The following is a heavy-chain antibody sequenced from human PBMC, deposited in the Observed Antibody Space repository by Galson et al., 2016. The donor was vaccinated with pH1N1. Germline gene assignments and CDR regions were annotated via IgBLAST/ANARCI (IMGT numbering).Heavy chain of an antibody. CDR2: IDPSNGGT. V-gene: IGHV1-46*03. J-gene: IGHJ4*02. CDR3: IRDLERLREF. D-gene: IGHD1-1*01. CDR1: GYIFTSDY. Sequence: SVKVSCKASGYIFTSDYFHWVRQAPGQGLEWMGVIDPSNGGTTFAQKLQGLVTMTRDTSTSTVYMELRGLKSEDTAVYYCIRDLERLREFWGQGTLVSVSS.